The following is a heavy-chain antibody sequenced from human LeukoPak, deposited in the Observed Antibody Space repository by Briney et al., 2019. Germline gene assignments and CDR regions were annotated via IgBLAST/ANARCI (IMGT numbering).Heavy chain of an antibody. V-gene: IGHV3-30*18. CDR1: GFTFSSYA. D-gene: IGHD3-22*01. Sequence: QPGRSLRLSCAASGFTFSSYAMHWVRQAPGKGLEWVAVISYDESNKYYADSVKGRFTISRDNSKNTLYLQMNSLRAEDTAVYYCAKSLFYDSSGYYYSGGIDYWGQGTLVTVSS. CDR3: AKSLFYDSSGYYYSGGIDY. CDR2: ISYDESNK. J-gene: IGHJ4*02.